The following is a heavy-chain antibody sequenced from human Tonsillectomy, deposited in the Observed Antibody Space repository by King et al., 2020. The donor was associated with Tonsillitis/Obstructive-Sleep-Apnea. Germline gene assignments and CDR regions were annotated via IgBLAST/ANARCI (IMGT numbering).Heavy chain of an antibody. CDR1: GFTFDDYA. J-gene: IGHJ6*03. D-gene: IGHD1-26*01. CDR2: ISCNSGTI. CDR3: AKDKEVGSRYYYMDV. V-gene: IGHV3-9*01. Sequence: EVQLVESGGGLVQPGRSLRLSCAASGFTFDDYAMHWVRQAPGKGLEWVSGISCNSGTIGYADSVKGRFTISRDNAKKSLYLQMNSLRAEDTALYYCAKDKEVGSRYYYMDVWGKGTTVTVSS.